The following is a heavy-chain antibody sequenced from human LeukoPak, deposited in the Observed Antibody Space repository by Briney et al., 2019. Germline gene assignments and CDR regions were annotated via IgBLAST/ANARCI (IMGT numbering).Heavy chain of an antibody. D-gene: IGHD3-22*01. CDR1: GFSDSSSG. Sequence: GGSLRLSCAASGFSDSSSGIHWVRQAPGKGLDWLAFIQYDGRNKYYADSVKGRFTMSRDNSKNTLTMFLQMNSLRVEDTAVYYCARGAHYYYDSSGYSYGDDYWGQGTLVTVSS. J-gene: IGHJ4*02. CDR2: IQYDGRNK. CDR3: ARGAHYYYDSSGYSYGDDY. V-gene: IGHV3-30*02.